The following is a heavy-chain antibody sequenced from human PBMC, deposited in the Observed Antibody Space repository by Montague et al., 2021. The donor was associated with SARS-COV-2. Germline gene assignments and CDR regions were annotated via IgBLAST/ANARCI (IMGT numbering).Heavy chain of an antibody. D-gene: IGHD6-19*01. CDR1: GGSISSYY. CDR3: ARGQWLGPDAFDV. CDR2: FYYSGST. Sequence: SETLSLTCTVSGGSISSYYWSWIRQPPGKGLEWIGYFYYSGSTNYNLSLKSRVTISVDTSKNQFSLNLTSVTAADTAVYYCARGQWLGPDAFDVWGLGAMVTVSS. V-gene: IGHV4-59*01. J-gene: IGHJ3*01.